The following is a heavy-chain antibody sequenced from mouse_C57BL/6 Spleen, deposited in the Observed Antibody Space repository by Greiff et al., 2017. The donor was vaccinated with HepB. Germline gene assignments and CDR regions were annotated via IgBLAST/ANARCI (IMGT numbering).Heavy chain of an antibody. V-gene: IGHV14-4*01. D-gene: IGHD2-13*01. Sequence: EVQLQESGAELVRPGASVKLSCTASGFNIKDDYMHWVKQRPEQGLEWIGWIDPENGDTEYASKFQGKATITADTSSNTAYLQLSSLTSEDTAVYYCTLTTLSRGYFDYWGQGTTLTVSS. J-gene: IGHJ2*01. CDR3: TLTTLSRGYFDY. CDR2: IDPENGDT. CDR1: GFNIKDDY.